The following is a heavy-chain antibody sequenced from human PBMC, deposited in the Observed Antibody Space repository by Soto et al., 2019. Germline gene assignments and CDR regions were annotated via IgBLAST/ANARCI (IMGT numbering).Heavy chain of an antibody. CDR1: GLSLNNYT. V-gene: IGHV3-30-3*01. J-gene: IGHJ3*02. D-gene: IGHD3-3*01. CDR3: ARDSNIFDFGGSLDI. CDR2: ITFGEHKD. Sequence: QVQLVESGGAVVQPGRSLRLSCVASGLSLNNYTLHWVRQVPGRGLQWLSYITFGEHKDYYADSVKGRFTISRDNSKNTWYLQMNNLGADDSAVYYCARDSNIFDFGGSLDIWGQGTVVTVSS.